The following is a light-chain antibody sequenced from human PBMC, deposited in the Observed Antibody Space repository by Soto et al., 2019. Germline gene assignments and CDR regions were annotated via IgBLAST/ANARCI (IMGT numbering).Light chain of an antibody. J-gene: IGKJ2*01. V-gene: IGKV1-5*03. CDR1: QSISSW. CDR3: QQYSSYPYT. Sequence: DIQMTQSPSTLSASVGDRVTITCRASQSISSWLAWYQQKPGTAPKLLIYKSSSLQSGVPSRFSGSGSGTEFTLTISSLQPDDFATYSCQQYSSYPYTFGQGTKREMK. CDR2: KSS.